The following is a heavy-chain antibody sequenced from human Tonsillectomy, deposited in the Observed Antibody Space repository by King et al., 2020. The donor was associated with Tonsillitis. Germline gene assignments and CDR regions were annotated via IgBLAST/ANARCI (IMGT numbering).Heavy chain of an antibody. D-gene: IGHD1-26*01. Sequence: VQLVESGAEVKKPGNSLKISCKGSGYSFTTYWVAWVRQMPGKGLEWMGIIYPGDSDTRYSPSFQGQVTMSVDKSISTVYLQGSSLKASDTAIYYCARHRTSGSSDGIDIWGEGTMVTVSS. J-gene: IGHJ3*02. V-gene: IGHV5-51*01. CDR1: GYSFTTYW. CDR2: IYPGDSDT. CDR3: ARHRTSGSSDGIDI.